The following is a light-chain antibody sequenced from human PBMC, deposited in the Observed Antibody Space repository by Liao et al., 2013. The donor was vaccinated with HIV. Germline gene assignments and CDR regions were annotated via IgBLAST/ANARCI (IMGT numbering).Light chain of an antibody. V-gene: IGLV3-1*01. CDR3: QAWDSSTVV. Sequence: SYELTQPPSVSVSPGQTATIPCSGDKLGDKFACWYQQKPGQSPVVVIYQDFLRPSGIPERFSGSSSGNTATLTISGTQGMDEADYYCQAWDSSTVVFGGGTKLTVL. CDR1: KLGDKF. CDR2: QDF. J-gene: IGLJ3*02.